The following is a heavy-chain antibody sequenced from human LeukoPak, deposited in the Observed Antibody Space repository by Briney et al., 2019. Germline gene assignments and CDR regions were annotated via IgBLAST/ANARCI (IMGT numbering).Heavy chain of an antibody. CDR1: GFTFSSYS. CDR3: ARDRAILDGSGSYHYYFDY. Sequence: GGSLRLSCAASGFTFSSYSMNWVRQAPGKGLEWVSSISSSSYIYYADSVKGRFTISRDNAKNSLYLQMNSLRAEDTAVYYCARDRAILDGSGSYHYYFDYWGQGTLVTVSS. CDR2: ISSSSYI. D-gene: IGHD3-10*01. J-gene: IGHJ4*02. V-gene: IGHV3-21*01.